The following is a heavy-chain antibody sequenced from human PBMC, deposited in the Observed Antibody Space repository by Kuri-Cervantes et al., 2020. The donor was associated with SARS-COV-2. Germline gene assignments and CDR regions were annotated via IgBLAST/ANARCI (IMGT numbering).Heavy chain of an antibody. CDR3: ASAYSSGPYYFDY. CDR2: IKQDGSEK. V-gene: IGHV3-7*02. J-gene: IGHJ4*02. Sequence: GESLKISCAASGITGSNFEMSWVRQAPGKGLEWVANIKQDGSEKYYVDSVKGRFTISRDNAKNSLYLQMNSLRAEDTAVYYCASAYSSGPYYFDYWGQGTLVTVSS. CDR1: GITGSNFE. D-gene: IGHD6-19*01.